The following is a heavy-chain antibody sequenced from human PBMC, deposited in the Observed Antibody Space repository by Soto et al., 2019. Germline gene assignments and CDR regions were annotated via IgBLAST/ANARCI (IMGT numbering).Heavy chain of an antibody. CDR3: ARDRDYYGSGSYYYYGMDV. Sequence: PSETLSLTCTVSGGSISSYYWSWIRQPPGKGMEWIGYIYYSGSTNYNPSLKSRVTISVDTSKNPFSLKLSSVTAADTAVYYCARDRDYYGSGSYYYYGMDVWGQGTTVTVSS. CDR1: GGSISSYY. CDR2: IYYSGST. V-gene: IGHV4-59*01. J-gene: IGHJ6*02. D-gene: IGHD3-10*01.